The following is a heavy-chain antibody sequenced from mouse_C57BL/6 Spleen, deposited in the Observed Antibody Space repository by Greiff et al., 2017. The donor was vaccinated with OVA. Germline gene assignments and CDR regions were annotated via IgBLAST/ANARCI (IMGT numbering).Heavy chain of an antibody. D-gene: IGHD1-1*01. Sequence: EVKLLESGPELVKPGASVKIPCKASGYTFTDYNMDWVKQSHGKSLEWIGDINPNNGGTIYNQKFKGKATLTVDKSSSTAYMELRSLTSEDTAVYYCARSGFRGSRGYAMDYWGQGTSVTVSS. J-gene: IGHJ4*01. V-gene: IGHV1-18*01. CDR1: GYTFTDYN. CDR3: ARSGFRGSRGYAMDY. CDR2: INPNNGGT.